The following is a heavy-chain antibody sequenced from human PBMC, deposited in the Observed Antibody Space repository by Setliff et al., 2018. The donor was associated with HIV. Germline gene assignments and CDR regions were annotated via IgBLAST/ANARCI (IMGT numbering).Heavy chain of an antibody. J-gene: IGHJ3*02. D-gene: IGHD3-10*01. V-gene: IGHV1-3*01. CDR3: ARDPGVMVRGVIRAVAFDI. Sequence: ASVKVSCKASGYTFTSYAMNWVRQAPGQRLEWMGWINAGNGKTKYSQKFQGRVTMTRNTSISTAFMELSSLRSEDTAVYYCARDPGVMVRGVIRAVAFDIWGQGTMVTVSS. CDR2: INAGNGKT. CDR1: GYTFTSYA.